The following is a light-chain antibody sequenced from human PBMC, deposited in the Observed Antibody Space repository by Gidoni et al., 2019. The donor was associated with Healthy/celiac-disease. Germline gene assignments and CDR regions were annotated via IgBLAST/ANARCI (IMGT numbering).Light chain of an antibody. CDR2: YDS. V-gene: IGLV3-21*04. Sequence: SYVLTQPPSVSVAPGKPARITCGGNNIGSKSVHWYQQKPGQAPVLVIYYDSDRPSGIPERFSGSNSGNTATLTISRVEAGDEADYYCQVWDSSSDPVFGGGTKLTVL. J-gene: IGLJ3*02. CDR3: QVWDSSSDPV. CDR1: NIGSKS.